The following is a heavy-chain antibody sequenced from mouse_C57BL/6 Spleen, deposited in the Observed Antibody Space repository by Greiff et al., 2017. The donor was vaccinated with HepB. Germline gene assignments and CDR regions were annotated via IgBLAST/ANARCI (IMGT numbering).Heavy chain of an antibody. CDR3: TRFITTVVADYFDY. Sequence: VQLQQSGAELVRPGASVTLSCKASGYTFTDYEMHWVKQTPVHGLEWIGAIDPETGGNAYNQKFKGKAILTADKSSSTAYMELRSLTSEDSADYYCTRFITTVVADYFDYWGQGTTLTVSS. CDR2: IDPETGGN. V-gene: IGHV1-15*01. CDR1: GYTFTDYE. D-gene: IGHD1-1*01. J-gene: IGHJ2*01.